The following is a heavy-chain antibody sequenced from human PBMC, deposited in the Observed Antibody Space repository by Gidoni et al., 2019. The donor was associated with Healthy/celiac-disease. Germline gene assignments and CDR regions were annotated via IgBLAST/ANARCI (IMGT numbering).Heavy chain of an antibody. V-gene: IGHV5-51*01. CDR1: GYSSTSYW. Sequence: EVQLVQSGAEATTPGESLKSSCKGSGYSSTSYWIGWVRHMPGKGLEWMGIMYPGDFDTRYSPSFQGQVTISADKSISTAYLQWSSLKASDTAMYYCARQSGSYPSRPPYGMDVWGQGTTVTVSS. CDR3: ARQSGSYPSRPPYGMDV. CDR2: MYPGDFDT. D-gene: IGHD1-26*01. J-gene: IGHJ6*02.